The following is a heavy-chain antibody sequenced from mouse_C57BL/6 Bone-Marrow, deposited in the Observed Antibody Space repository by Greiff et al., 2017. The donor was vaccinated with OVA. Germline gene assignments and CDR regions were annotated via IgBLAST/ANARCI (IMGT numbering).Heavy chain of an antibody. Sequence: EVMLVESGGGLVKPGGSLKLSCAASGFTFSSYAMSWVRQTPEKRLEWVATISDGGSYTYYPDNVKGRFTISRDNAKNNLYLQMSHLKSEDTAMYYCASGVYYAMDYWGQGTSVTVSS. CDR2: ISDGGSYT. CDR1: GFTFSSYA. J-gene: IGHJ4*01. CDR3: ASGVYYAMDY. V-gene: IGHV5-4*03.